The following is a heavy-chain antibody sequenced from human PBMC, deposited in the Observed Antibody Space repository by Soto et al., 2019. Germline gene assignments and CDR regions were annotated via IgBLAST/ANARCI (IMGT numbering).Heavy chain of an antibody. CDR2: ISYDGSDK. J-gene: IGHJ5*02. Sequence: PGGSLRLSCAASGFTFISYAMHWVRQAPGKGLEWVAIISYDGSDKYYADSVKGRFTISRDNSKNTLYLQMNSLRAEDTAVYYCARDNTVTTCFDPWGQGTLVTVSS. D-gene: IGHD4-17*01. V-gene: IGHV3-30-3*01. CDR1: GFTFISYA. CDR3: ARDNTVTTCFDP.